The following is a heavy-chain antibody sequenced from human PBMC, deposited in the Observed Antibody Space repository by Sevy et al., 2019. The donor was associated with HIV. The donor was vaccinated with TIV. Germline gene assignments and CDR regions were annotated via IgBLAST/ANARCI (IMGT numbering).Heavy chain of an antibody. D-gene: IGHD1-26*01. CDR1: GFTFSSYN. CDR3: IRGTSGTFGH. V-gene: IGHV3-74*01. Sequence: GGSLRLSCAVSGFTFSSYNMNWVRQAPGKGLEWVSRINSDGSRTNYADSVKGRFTISRDSAKNTLFLQMDSLRAEDTAMYYCIRGTSGTFGHWGQGTLVTVSS. J-gene: IGHJ4*02. CDR2: INSDGSRT.